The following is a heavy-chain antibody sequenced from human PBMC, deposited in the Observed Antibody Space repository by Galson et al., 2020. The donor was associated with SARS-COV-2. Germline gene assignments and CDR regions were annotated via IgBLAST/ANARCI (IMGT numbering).Heavy chain of an antibody. CDR3: ARALYYYDSSGYPHLDAFDI. D-gene: IGHD3-22*01. V-gene: IGHV4-39*01. CDR1: GGSISSSSYY. J-gene: IGHJ3*02. CDR2: IYYSGST. Sequence: SETLSLTCTVSGGSISSSSYYWGWIRQPPGKGLEWIGSIYYSGSTYYNPSLKSRVTISVDTSKNQFSLKLSSVTAGDTAVYYCARALYYYDSSGYPHLDAFDIWGQGTMVTVSS.